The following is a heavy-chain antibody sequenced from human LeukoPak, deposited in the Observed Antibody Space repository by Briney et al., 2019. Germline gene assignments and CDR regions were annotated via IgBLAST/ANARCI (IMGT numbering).Heavy chain of an antibody. D-gene: IGHD3-22*01. CDR2: IRYEGSTK. CDR3: AKTHYYPQSLQGGEPYYFDY. V-gene: IGHV3-30*02. J-gene: IGHJ4*02. Sequence: RRSLRLSRAASGFTFTSYGMHWVRQAPGKGLEWVAFIRYEGSTKSYADSVKGRFTISRDNSKNTLYLQMNSLRAEDTAVYYCAKTHYYPQSLQGGEPYYFDYGGQGTLVTVSS. CDR1: GFTFTSYG.